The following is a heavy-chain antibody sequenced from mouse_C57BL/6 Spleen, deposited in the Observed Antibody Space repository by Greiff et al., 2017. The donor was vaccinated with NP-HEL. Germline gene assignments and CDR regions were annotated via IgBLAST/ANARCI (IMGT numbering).Heavy chain of an antibody. CDR1: GYTFTSYW. J-gene: IGHJ2*01. CDR2: IDPSGSCT. V-gene: IGHV1-69*01. Sequence: VKLQQPGAELVMPGASVKLSCKASGYTFTSYWMHWVKQRPGQGLEWIGEIDPSGSCTNYNQKFKGKATLTVDKSSSTAYMQLSSLTSEDSAVYYCARTLNYDGYYYFDYWGQGTTLTVSS. CDR3: ARTLNYDGYYYFDY. D-gene: IGHD2-3*01.